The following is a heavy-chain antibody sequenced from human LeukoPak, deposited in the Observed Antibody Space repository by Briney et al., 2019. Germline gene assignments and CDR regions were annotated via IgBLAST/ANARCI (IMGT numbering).Heavy chain of an antibody. V-gene: IGHV3-23*01. CDR3: ARDTLPRYYYDSSGYYDY. CDR1: GFTFNNYA. J-gene: IGHJ4*02. CDR2: ISGDGVSP. D-gene: IGHD3-22*01. Sequence: GGSLRLSCAASGFTFNNYALAWVRQTPEKGLECVSAISGDGVSPYYVDSVRGRFTISRDNSKNTLYLQMHSLRVEDTAVYYCARDTLPRYYYDSSGYYDYWGQGTLVTVSS.